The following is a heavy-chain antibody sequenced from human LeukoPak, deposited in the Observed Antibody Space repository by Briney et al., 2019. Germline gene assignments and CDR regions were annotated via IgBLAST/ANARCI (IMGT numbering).Heavy chain of an antibody. D-gene: IGHD6-19*01. V-gene: IGHV3-23*01. CDR2: TSGSGGST. CDR1: GFTFSSYA. J-gene: IGHJ4*02. CDR3: AKDRSGGWYFDY. Sequence: PGGSLRLSCAASGFTFSSYAMSWVRQAPGKGLEWVSATSGSGGSTYYADSVKGRFTISRDNSKNTLYLQMNSLRAEDTAVYYCAKDRSGGWYFDYWGQGTLVTVSS.